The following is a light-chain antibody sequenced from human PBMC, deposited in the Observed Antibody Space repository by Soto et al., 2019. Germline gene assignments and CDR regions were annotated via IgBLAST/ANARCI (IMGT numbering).Light chain of an antibody. Sequence: DIQLTQSPSSLSASVGDRVTITCRVGQGISSYLNWYRQKPGKVPKLLIYSASNLQSGVPSRFSGSGSGTDFTLTISSLQPEDVATYYGQLTYNAPFTFGPGTKVDIK. J-gene: IGKJ3*01. CDR3: QLTYNAPFT. CDR1: QGISSY. V-gene: IGKV1-27*01. CDR2: SAS.